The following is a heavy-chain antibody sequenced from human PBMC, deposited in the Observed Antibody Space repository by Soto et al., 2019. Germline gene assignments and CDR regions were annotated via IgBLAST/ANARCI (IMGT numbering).Heavy chain of an antibody. CDR2: ISYDGSNK. V-gene: IGHV3-30-3*01. CDR1: GFTFSSYA. CDR3: ARVGRLPYFDY. Sequence: QVQLVESGGGVVQPGRSLRLSCAASGFTFSSYAMHWVRQAPGKGLEWVAVISYDGSNKYYADSVKGRFTISRDNSKNSLFLQMNSLRAEDTAGDSCARVGRLPYFDYWGQGTLVTVSS. D-gene: IGHD4-17*01. J-gene: IGHJ4*02.